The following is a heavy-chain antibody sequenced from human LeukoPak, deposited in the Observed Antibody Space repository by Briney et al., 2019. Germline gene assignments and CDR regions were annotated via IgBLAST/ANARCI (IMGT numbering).Heavy chain of an antibody. D-gene: IGHD4-17*01. CDR2: INPNSGGT. CDR1: GYTFTGYY. Sequence: ASVKVSYKASGYTFTGYYIHWVRQAPGQGLEWMGWINPNSGGTNYIQKFQGRVTMTRDTSISTAYMELSRLRSDDTAVYYCAREGTTVTTSFASWGQGTLVTVSS. CDR3: AREGTTVTTSFAS. V-gene: IGHV1-2*02. J-gene: IGHJ4*02.